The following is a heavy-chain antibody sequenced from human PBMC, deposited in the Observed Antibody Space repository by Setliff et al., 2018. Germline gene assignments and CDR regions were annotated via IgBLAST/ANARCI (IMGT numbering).Heavy chain of an antibody. CDR1: GFTFSSYW. V-gene: IGHV3-74*01. CDR2: INSDGSST. D-gene: IGHD6-19*01. Sequence: GGSLRLSCAASGFTFSSYWMHWVRQAPGEGLVWVSRINSDGSSTSYADSVKGRFTISRDNAKNTLYLQMNSLRVEDTAVYYCVTDPPFSGWSFDSWGQGTLVTVSS. J-gene: IGHJ4*02. CDR3: VTDPPFSGWSFDS.